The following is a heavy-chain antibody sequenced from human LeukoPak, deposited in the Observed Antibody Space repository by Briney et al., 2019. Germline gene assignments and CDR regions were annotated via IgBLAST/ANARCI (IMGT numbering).Heavy chain of an antibody. D-gene: IGHD3-22*01. Sequence: GRSLRLSCAASGFSFSSYGMHWVRKAPGKGLEWVSFISCSSSDIYYADSVKGRFTISRDNAKNSLYLQMNSLRAEDTATYYCTRDQYYSDNSGYPSDVWGQGTVVTVSS. J-gene: IGHJ3*01. CDR2: ISCSSSDI. CDR3: TRDQYYSDNSGYPSDV. CDR1: GFSFSSYG. V-gene: IGHV3-21*06.